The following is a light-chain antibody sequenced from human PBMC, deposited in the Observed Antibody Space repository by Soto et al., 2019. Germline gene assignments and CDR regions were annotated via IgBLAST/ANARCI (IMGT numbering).Light chain of an antibody. Sequence: QSVLTQPPSASGTPGQRVTISCSGSSSNIGSNTVNWYQQLPGTAPKLLIYSNNQRPSGVPDRFSGSKSGTSASLAISGLQSEDEADYYCAAWDDSLNGGLYVFGTGTKLTVL. CDR2: SNN. V-gene: IGLV1-44*01. CDR1: SSNIGSNT. CDR3: AAWDDSLNGGLYV. J-gene: IGLJ1*01.